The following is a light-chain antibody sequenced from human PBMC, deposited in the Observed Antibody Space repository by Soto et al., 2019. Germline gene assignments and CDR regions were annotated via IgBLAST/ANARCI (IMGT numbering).Light chain of an antibody. CDR3: QQSYHNPRT. CDR2: GAS. Sequence: DIQMTQSPSSLSASVGDRVTITCRTSQSINTFLNWYQQKPGNDPKLLIYGASTLHREVPSRFSGSGSWTDFTLTITTVQSEDFATYFCQQSYHNPRTFGHGTTLEI. J-gene: IGKJ2*01. CDR1: QSINTF. V-gene: IGKV1-39*01.